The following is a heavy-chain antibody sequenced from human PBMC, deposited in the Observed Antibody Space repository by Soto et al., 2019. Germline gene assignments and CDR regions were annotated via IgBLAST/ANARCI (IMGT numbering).Heavy chain of an antibody. J-gene: IGHJ4*02. V-gene: IGHV3-30*03. CDR1: GFPFTTYG. CDR3: VGGQYYFDY. D-gene: IGHD3-10*01. CDR2: ISYDGSNK. Sequence: QVQLVESGGGVVQPGTSLRLSCVASGFPFTTYGMHWVREAPTKGLDWVAVISYDGSNKYYADSVRGRFTISRDNSKNTLYLQMNSLRPEDTALYYCVGGQYYFDYRGQGTLVTVSS.